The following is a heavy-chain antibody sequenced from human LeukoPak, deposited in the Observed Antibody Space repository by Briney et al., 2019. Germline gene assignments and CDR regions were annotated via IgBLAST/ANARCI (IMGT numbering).Heavy chain of an antibody. Sequence: PGGSLRLSCAASGFTFSNYGMHWVRQAPGKGLEWVSVIWFDGSNKYYVDFVKGRFTISRDNSKNTLYLQMHSLRAEDTAVYYCARDFELQRNCSGGSCSVGYMDVWGKGTTVTVSS. CDR2: IWFDGSNK. CDR1: GFTFSNYG. D-gene: IGHD2-15*01. V-gene: IGHV3-33*01. J-gene: IGHJ6*03. CDR3: ARDFELQRNCSGGSCSVGYMDV.